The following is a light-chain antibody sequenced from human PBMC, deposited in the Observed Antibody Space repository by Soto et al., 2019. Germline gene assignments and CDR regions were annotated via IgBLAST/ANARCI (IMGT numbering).Light chain of an antibody. CDR1: SRDVGGYNY. V-gene: IGLV2-14*01. J-gene: IGLJ1*01. CDR2: EVT. Sequence: QSVLTQPASVSGSPGQSITISCTGTSRDVGGYNYVSWHQQHPGKAPKLIIYEVTDRPSGVSNRFSGSKSGNTASLTISGLQAEDEAEYYCSSYTNINTRACVFGTGTKVTVL. CDR3: SSYTNINTRACV.